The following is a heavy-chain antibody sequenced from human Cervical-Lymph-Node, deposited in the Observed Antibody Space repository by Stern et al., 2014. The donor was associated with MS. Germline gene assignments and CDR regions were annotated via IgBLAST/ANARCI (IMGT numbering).Heavy chain of an antibody. CDR2: IIPILGTA. J-gene: IGHJ4*02. V-gene: IGHV1-69*01. Sequence: QMQLVQSGAEVKKPGSSVKVSCKASRGTFSNHGISWVRQAPGQGLEWMGGIIPILGTAHNAQRFQGRVTFTADESTTTVYMELSSLRSEDTAVYYCATDRGYCSGGSCYSLDYFDYWGQGTLVIVSS. D-gene: IGHD2-15*01. CDR1: RGTFSNHG. CDR3: ATDRGYCSGGSCYSLDYFDY.